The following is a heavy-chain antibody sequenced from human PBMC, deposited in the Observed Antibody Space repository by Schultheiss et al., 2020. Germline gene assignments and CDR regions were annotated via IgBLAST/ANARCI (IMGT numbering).Heavy chain of an antibody. CDR1: GFTFSDYY. CDR2: ISSSSSTI. CDR3: ARSYCGGDCFTSTEYWYFDL. D-gene: IGHD2-21*02. V-gene: IGHV3-11*04. J-gene: IGHJ2*01. Sequence: GGSLRLSCAASGFTFSDYYMSWIRQAPGKGLEWVSYISSSSSTIYYADSVKGRFTISRDNAKNSLYLQMNSLRAEDTAVYYCARSYCGGDCFTSTEYWYFDLWGRGTLVTVYS.